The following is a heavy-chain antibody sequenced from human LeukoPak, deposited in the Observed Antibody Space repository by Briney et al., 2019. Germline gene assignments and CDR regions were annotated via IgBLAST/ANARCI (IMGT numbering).Heavy chain of an antibody. CDR3: AKGGNYDILTGAGGFDP. V-gene: IGHV3-23*01. J-gene: IGHJ5*02. CDR1: GFTFSSYA. D-gene: IGHD3-9*01. Sequence: GGSLRLSCAASGFTFSSYAMSWVRQAPGKGLEWVSAISGSGGSTYYADSVKGRFTISRDNSKNTLYLQMNSLRAEDTAVYYCAKGGNYDILTGAGGFDPWGQGTLVTVSS. CDR2: ISGSGGST.